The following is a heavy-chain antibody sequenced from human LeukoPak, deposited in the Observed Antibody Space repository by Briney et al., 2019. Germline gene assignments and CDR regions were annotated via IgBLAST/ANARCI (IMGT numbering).Heavy chain of an antibody. Sequence: PGGSLRLSCAASKFTFSSYAMSWVRQAPGKGLEWVSSISSSSSYIYYADSVKGRFTISRDNAKNSLYLQMNSLRAEDTAVYYCARRIGPDYWGQGTLVTVSS. D-gene: IGHD2-21*01. CDR3: ARRIGPDY. CDR2: ISSSSSYI. CDR1: KFTFSSYA. V-gene: IGHV3-21*01. J-gene: IGHJ4*02.